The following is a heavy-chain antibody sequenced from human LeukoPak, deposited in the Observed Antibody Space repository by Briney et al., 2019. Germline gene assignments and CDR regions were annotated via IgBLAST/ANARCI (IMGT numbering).Heavy chain of an antibody. V-gene: IGHV4-61*01. J-gene: IGHJ4*02. CDR3: ARDLLLRGYYDSSGIDY. CDR2: IYYSGST. Sequence: SETLSLTCTVSGGSFSSGSYYWSWIRQPPGKGLEWIGYIYYSGSTNYNPSLKSRVTISVDTSKNQSSLKLSSVTAADTAVYYCARDLLLRGYYDSSGIDYWGQGTLVTVSS. CDR1: GGSFSSGSYY. D-gene: IGHD3-22*01.